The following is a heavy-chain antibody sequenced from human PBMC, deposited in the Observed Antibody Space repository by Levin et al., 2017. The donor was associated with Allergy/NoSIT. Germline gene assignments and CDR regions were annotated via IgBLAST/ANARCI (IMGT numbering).Heavy chain of an antibody. J-gene: IGHJ5*02. V-gene: IGHV4-4*02. Sequence: SCVVSGSSISSDYWWSWVRQAPGKGLEWIGEIYHTGSTNYNPSLKSRVTMSVDKSKKEFSLQLSSVTAADTAVYYCARDKVNAYSSGWYGWFDPWGQGTLVTVSS. D-gene: IGHD6-13*01. CDR2: IYHTGST. CDR1: GSSISSDYW. CDR3: ARDKVNAYSSGWYGWFDP.